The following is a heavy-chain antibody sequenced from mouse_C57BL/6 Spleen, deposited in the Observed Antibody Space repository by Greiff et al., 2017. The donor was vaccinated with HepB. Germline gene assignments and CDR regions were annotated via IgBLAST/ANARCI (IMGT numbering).Heavy chain of an antibody. CDR1: GYTFTSYT. D-gene: IGHD1-1*01. V-gene: IGHV1-4*01. J-gene: IGHJ4*01. CDR3: ARANYYGSSYAMDY. Sequence: QVQLKESGAELARPGASVKMSCKASGYTFTSYTMHWVKQRPGQGLEWIGYINPSSGYTKYNQKFKDKATLTADKSSSTAYMQLSSLTSEDSAVYYCARANYYGSSYAMDYWGQGTSVTVSS. CDR2: INPSSGYT.